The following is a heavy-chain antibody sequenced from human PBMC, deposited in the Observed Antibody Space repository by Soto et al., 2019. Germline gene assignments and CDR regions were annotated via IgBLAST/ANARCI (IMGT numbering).Heavy chain of an antibody. CDR3: AKGVRQWLVTSDVNY. CDR2: VSHEGRNT. V-gene: IGHV3-30*18. J-gene: IGHJ4*02. CDR1: GFTFSDYA. Sequence: VQLVESGGGVVQPGRSLRLSCAASGFTFSDYAMHWVRQAPGKGLEWVAVVSHEGRNTHYADSVKGRFTISRESAKNTVLMEMTSLSAEDTAVYYCAKGVRQWLVTSDVNYWGQGALVTVSS. D-gene: IGHD6-19*01.